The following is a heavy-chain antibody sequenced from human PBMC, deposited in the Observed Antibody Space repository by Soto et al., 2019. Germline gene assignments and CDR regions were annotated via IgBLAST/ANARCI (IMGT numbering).Heavy chain of an antibody. CDR2: ITSDGRT. V-gene: IGHV3-23*01. D-gene: IGHD4-17*01. CDR3: AKDYSTVTTDPLSVVLLDY. Sequence: GGSLRLSCAASGFTFSSYAMSWVRQAPGKGLEWVSIITSDGRTYYADSVKGRFTISRDNSKNTVYLQMNSLRAEDTAVYYCAKDYSTVTTDPLSVVLLDYWDQGALVAVSS. J-gene: IGHJ4*02. CDR1: GFTFSSYA.